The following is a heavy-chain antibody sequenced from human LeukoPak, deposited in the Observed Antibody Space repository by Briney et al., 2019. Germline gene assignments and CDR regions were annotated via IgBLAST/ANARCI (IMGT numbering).Heavy chain of an antibody. V-gene: IGHV3-23*01. D-gene: IGHD2-2*01. CDR1: GFTFSSYA. Sequence: GGSLRLSCAASGFTFSSYAMSWVRQAPGKGLEWVSAISGSGGSTYYADSVKGRFTISRDNSKNTLYLQMNSLRAEDTAVYYCAKGETLGCYACKGMDVWGQGTTVTVSS. CDR3: AKGETLGCYACKGMDV. J-gene: IGHJ6*02. CDR2: ISGSGGST.